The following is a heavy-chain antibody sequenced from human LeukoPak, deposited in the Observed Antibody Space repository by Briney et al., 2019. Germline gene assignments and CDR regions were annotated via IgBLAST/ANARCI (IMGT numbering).Heavy chain of an antibody. CDR1: GFTFSNYW. Sequence: GESLRLSCAASGFTFSNYWMSWVRQAPGKGLEWVANIRQDGSEKYYVDSVKGRFSISRDNTKNSVFLRMNSLSVEDTAVYYCAGRSVAALTYYFEYWGQGALVTVSS. CDR2: IRQDGSEK. V-gene: IGHV3-7*01. J-gene: IGHJ4*02. CDR3: AGRSVAALTYYFEY. D-gene: IGHD6-6*01.